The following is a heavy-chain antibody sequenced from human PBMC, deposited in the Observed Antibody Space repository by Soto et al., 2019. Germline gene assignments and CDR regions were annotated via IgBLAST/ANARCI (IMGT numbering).Heavy chain of an antibody. V-gene: IGHV4-59*08. Sequence: QVQLQESSPGLVKPSETLSLTCTVSGGSISSYYWSWIRQPPGKGLEWIGYIYYSGSTNYNPSLKSRVTISVDTSKNQFSLKLSSATAADTAVYYCARRYGRNLDYWGQGTLVTVSS. D-gene: IGHD1-1*01. J-gene: IGHJ4*02. CDR3: ARRYGRNLDY. CDR2: IYYSGST. CDR1: GGSISSYY.